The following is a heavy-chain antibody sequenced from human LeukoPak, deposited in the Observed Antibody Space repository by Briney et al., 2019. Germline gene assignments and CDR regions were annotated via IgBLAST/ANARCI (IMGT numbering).Heavy chain of an antibody. J-gene: IGHJ4*02. V-gene: IGHV3-30*04. CDR1: GFIFSSYA. CDR2: ISYDRSNK. Sequence: GRSLRLSCAASGFIFSSYAMHWVRQAPGKGLEWVAVISYDRSNKYYADSVKGRFIISRDNSKNTLYLQMNSLRGEDTAVYHCASRYCSSTSCFPDHWGQGTLVTGSS. D-gene: IGHD2-2*01. CDR3: ASRYCSSTSCFPDH.